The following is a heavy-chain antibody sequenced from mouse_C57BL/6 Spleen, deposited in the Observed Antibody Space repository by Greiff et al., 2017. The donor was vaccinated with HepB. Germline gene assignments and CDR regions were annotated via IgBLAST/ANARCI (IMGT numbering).Heavy chain of an antibody. J-gene: IGHJ3*01. D-gene: IGHD1-1*01. CDR1: GYTFTDHT. CDR3: ARGDIYYYGSSAAWFAY. Sequence: VQLQQSDAELVKPGASVKISCKVSGYTFTDHTIHWMKQRPEQGLEWIGYIYPRDGSTKYNEKFKGKATLTADKSSSTAYMQLNSLTSEDSAVYFCARGDIYYYGSSAAWFAYWGQGTLVTVSA. V-gene: IGHV1-78*01. CDR2: IYPRDGST.